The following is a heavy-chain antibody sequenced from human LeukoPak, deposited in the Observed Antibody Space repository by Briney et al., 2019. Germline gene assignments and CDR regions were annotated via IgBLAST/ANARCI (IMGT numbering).Heavy chain of an antibody. CDR1: GFTFTTYA. CDR2: VSGNGGLT. V-gene: IGHV3-23*01. Sequence: PGGSLRLSCAASGFTFTTYAMSWVRQAPGKGLEWVSAVSGNGGLTYYADSVKGRSIISRDNSKNTLSLQMNSLRAEDTAMYYCAKVLPTSGWSSSCYFDYWGQGTLVTVSS. D-gene: IGHD6-19*01. CDR3: AKVLPTSGWSSSCYFDY. J-gene: IGHJ4*02.